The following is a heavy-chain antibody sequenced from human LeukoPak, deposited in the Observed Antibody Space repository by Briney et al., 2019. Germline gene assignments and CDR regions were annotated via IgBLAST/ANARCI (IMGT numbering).Heavy chain of an antibody. D-gene: IGHD3-3*01. J-gene: IGHJ4*02. V-gene: IGHV3-23*01. CDR2: ISGSGGST. CDR1: GFTFSSYA. Sequence: GGSLGLSCAASGFTFSSYAMSWVRQTPGKGLEWVSAISGSGGSTYYADSVKGRFTISRDNSKNTLYLQMNSLRAEDTAVYYCAKDFWSAEYYFDYWGQGTLVTVSS. CDR3: AKDFWSAEYYFDY.